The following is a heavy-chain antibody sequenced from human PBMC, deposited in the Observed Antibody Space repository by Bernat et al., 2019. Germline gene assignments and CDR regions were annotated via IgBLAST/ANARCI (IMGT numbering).Heavy chain of an antibody. CDR1: GFTFSSYE. V-gene: IGHV3-48*03. CDR2: ISSSGSTI. J-gene: IGHJ4*02. D-gene: IGHD5-12*01. CDR3: ARYSCYDHTSDY. Sequence: EVQLVESGGGLVQPGGSLRLSCAASGFTFSSYEMNWVRQAPGKGLEWVSYISSSGSTIYYADSVKGRFTISRDNAKNSLYLQMNSLRAEDTAVYYCARYSCYDHTSDYWGQGTLVTVSS.